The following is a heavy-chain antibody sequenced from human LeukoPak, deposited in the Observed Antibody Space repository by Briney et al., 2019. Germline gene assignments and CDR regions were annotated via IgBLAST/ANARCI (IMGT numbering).Heavy chain of an antibody. V-gene: IGHV3-23*01. CDR3: AKGAGAHITGTKSSRHLDS. CDR1: GFTFDDHG. CDR2: ISESGGGT. D-gene: IGHD1-7*01. Sequence: GGSLRLSCAASGFTFDDHGMSWVRQAPGKGLEWVSTISESGGGTYYAGSVRGRFTISRDNSKNTLYLQMNSLRADDTAVYYCAKGAGAHITGTKSSRHLDSWGQGTLVTVSS. J-gene: IGHJ4*02.